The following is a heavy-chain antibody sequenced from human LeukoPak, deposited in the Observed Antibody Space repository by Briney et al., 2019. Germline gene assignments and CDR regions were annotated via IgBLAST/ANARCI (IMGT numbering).Heavy chain of an antibody. CDR2: IYYGGST. J-gene: IGHJ4*02. Sequence: PSETLSLTCTVSGGSISSYYLNWIRQPPGKGLEWIGYIYYGGSTNYNPSLKSRVTISVDTSNNQFSLKLSSVTAADTAVYYCATATPNIDYGIMEGFDYWGQGTLVTVSS. CDR3: ATATPNIDYGIMEGFDY. V-gene: IGHV4-59*01. CDR1: GGSISSYY. D-gene: IGHD4-17*01.